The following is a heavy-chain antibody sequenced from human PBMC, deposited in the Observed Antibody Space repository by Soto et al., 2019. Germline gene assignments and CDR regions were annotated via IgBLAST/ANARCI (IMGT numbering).Heavy chain of an antibody. J-gene: IGHJ4*02. V-gene: IGHV3-9*01. CDR3: AKDISQTTGRGGSFDY. CDR1: GFTFDDYA. Sequence: EVQLVESGGGLVQPGRSLRLSCAASGFTFDDYAMHWVRQAPGKGLEWVSGISWNSGSIGYADSVKGRFTISRDNAKNSLYLQMNSLIAEDTALYYCAKDISQTTGRGGSFDYWGQGTLVTVSS. CDR2: ISWNSGSI. D-gene: IGHD4-17*01.